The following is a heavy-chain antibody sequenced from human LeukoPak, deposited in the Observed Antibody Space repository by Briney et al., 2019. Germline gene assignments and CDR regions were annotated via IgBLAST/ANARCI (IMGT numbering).Heavy chain of an antibody. Sequence: RSGGSLRLSCAASGFTFSSYGMHWVRQAPGKGLEWVAVIWYDGSNKYYADSVKGRFTISRDNSKNTLYLQMNSLRAEDTAVYYCARDSTNDFWSGSNPTSYDILTGYQDYWGQGTLVTVSS. CDR1: GFTFSSYG. J-gene: IGHJ4*02. V-gene: IGHV3-33*08. CDR2: IWYDGSNK. D-gene: IGHD3-9*01. CDR3: ARDSTNDFWSGSNPTSYDILTGYQDY.